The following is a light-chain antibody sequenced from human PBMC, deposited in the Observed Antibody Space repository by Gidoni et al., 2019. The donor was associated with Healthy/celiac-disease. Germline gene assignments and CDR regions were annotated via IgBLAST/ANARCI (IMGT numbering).Light chain of an antibody. CDR2: DVR. CDR1: SSDVGGYNY. J-gene: IGLJ2*01. CDR3: SSYTSSSTPGVV. Sequence: QSALTQPASVSGSPGQSNTISCTGPSSDVGGYNYVSWYQQHPGKAPKLMIYDVRNRPSGVSNRFSGFKSGNTASLPISGLHAEDEADYYCSSYTSSSTPGVVFGGGTKLTVL. V-gene: IGLV2-14*03.